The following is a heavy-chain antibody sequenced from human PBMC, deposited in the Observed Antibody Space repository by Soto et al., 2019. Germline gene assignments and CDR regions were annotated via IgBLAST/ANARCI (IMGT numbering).Heavy chain of an antibody. CDR1: GGSFSGYY. CDR2: INHSRST. CDR3: ARGYPPIAAENWFDP. Sequence: QVQLQQWGAGLLKPSETLSLTCAVYGGSFSGYYWSWIRQPPGKGLEWIGEINHSRSTNYNPSLKSRVTISVDTSKNQFSLKLSSVTAADTAVYYCARGYPPIAAENWFDPWGQGTLVTVSS. V-gene: IGHV4-34*01. D-gene: IGHD6-13*01. J-gene: IGHJ5*02.